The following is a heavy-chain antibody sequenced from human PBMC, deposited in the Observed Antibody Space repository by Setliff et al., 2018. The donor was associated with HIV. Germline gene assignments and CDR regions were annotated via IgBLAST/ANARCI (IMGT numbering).Heavy chain of an antibody. CDR3: ARAEQWLVIDAFDI. J-gene: IGHJ3*02. CDR1: GGSFSGYY. CDR2: IYTSGST. Sequence: SETLSLTCAVYGGSFSGYYWSWIRQPPGKGLEWIGYIYTSGSTNYNPSLKSRVTISVDTSKNQFSLKLSSVTAADTAVYYCARAEQWLVIDAFDIWGQGTMVTVSS. V-gene: IGHV4-4*08. D-gene: IGHD6-19*01.